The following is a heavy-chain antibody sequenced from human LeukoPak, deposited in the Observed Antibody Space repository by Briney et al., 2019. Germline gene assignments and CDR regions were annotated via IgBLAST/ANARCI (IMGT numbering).Heavy chain of an antibody. CDR2: IYHSGST. CDR1: GYSISSGYY. CDR3: SPRAQRGFDF. V-gene: IGHV4-38-2*02. J-gene: IGHJ4*02. Sequence: PSETLSLTCTVSGYSISSGYYWGWIRQPPGKGLEWIGSIYHSGSTYYNPSLKSRVTISVDTSKNQFSLKLSSVTAADTAVYYCSPRAQRGFDFWGQGIQVTVSS.